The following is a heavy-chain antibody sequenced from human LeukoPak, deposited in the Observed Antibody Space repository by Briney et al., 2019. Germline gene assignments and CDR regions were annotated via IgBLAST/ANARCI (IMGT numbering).Heavy chain of an antibody. Sequence: GGSLRLSCAASGFSFSNYAMSWVRQAPGKGLECFALIGDSGGRIYYPDSVKGRFTISRDNSKNTLYLQMNSLRAEDTAVYYCAKINGSYGYYMDVWGKGTTVTVS. V-gene: IGHV3-23*01. CDR3: AKINGSYGYYMDV. CDR1: GFSFSNYA. D-gene: IGHD5-18*01. CDR2: IGDSGGRI. J-gene: IGHJ6*03.